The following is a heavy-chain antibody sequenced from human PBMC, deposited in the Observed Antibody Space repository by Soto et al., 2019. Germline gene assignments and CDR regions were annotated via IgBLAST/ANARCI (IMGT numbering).Heavy chain of an antibody. Sequence: EVQLVESGGDLVQPGGSLRLSCAASGLTVSSNYMTWVRQAPGRGLEWVSLIESGGGTYYADAVKGRFTISRDNSKNTLYLQKSSLKVEDTAVYYCARELTLAVAWRGAFDIWGQGTMVTVSS. CDR2: IESGGGT. D-gene: IGHD6-19*01. CDR1: GLTVSSNY. CDR3: ARELTLAVAWRGAFDI. V-gene: IGHV3-66*01. J-gene: IGHJ3*02.